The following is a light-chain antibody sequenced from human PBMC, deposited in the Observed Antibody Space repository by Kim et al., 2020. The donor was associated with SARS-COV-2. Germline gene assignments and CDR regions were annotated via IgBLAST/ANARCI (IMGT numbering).Light chain of an antibody. CDR2: GAS. J-gene: IGKJ4*01. V-gene: IGKV3-20*01. CDR1: QSVSSSY. CDR3: QQYGSSPLT. Sequence: QGERDTLSSRASQSVSSSYLAWYQHKPGQAPRLLSYGASSRATGIPDRFSGSGSGTDFTLTISRLEPEDFAVYYCQQYGSSPLTFGGGTKVDIK.